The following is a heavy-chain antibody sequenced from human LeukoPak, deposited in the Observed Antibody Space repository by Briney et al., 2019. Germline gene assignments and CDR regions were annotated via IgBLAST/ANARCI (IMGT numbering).Heavy chain of an antibody. D-gene: IGHD2-2*01. CDR1: GGSISSSSYY. J-gene: IGHJ4*02. CDR2: IYCSGST. CDR3: ARSAAGDPFDY. Sequence: SETLSLTCTVSGGSISSSSYYWGWIRQPPGKGLEWIGSIYCSGSTYYNPSLKSRVTISVDTSKNQFSLKLSSVTAADTAVYYCARSAAGDPFDYWGQGTLVTVSS. V-gene: IGHV4-39*01.